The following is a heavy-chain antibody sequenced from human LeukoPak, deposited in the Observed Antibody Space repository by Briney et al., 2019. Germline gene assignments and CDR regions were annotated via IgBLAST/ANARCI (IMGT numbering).Heavy chain of an antibody. V-gene: IGHV5-51*01. J-gene: IGHJ2*01. D-gene: IGHD5-18*01. CDR2: IYPGDSET. Sequence: GESLKISCKGSGYSFTSYWIGWVRPMPREGLGWMGIIYPGDSETIYSPSFQRQVTISADKSISTAYLQWSSLKASDTAMYYCARVPARIQLWYPHGRYFDLWGRGTLVTVSS. CDR3: ARVPARIQLWYPHGRYFDL. CDR1: GYSFTSYW.